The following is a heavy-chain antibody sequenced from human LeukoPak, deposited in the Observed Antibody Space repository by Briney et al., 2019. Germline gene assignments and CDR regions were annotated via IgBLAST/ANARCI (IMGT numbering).Heavy chain of an antibody. CDR3: PRDDVAVAGRTDY. J-gene: IGHJ4*02. D-gene: IGHD6-19*01. Sequence: GASFKVSCKASGYTFTGYYMHRVRQAPGQGLEWMGWISAYNGNTNYAQKLQGRVIMTTDTSTSTAYIELRSLRSDDTAVYYCPRDDVAVAGRTDYWGQGTLVTVSS. CDR1: GYTFTGYY. CDR2: ISAYNGNT. V-gene: IGHV1-18*04.